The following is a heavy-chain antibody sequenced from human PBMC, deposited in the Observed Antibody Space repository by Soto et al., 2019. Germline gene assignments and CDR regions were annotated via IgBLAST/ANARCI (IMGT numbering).Heavy chain of an antibody. CDR3: ASSYISSWILHEAFDV. D-gene: IGHD6-13*01. CDR1: GAPFTPYS. V-gene: IGHV4-34*01. Sequence: KPSETLSLTCGVSGAPFTPYSWIWIRQPPGGGLEWIGEVHHSGSTSYNASFKSRVTISLDTSSFQFSLHLAAMTAADTAVYYCASSYISSWILHEAFDVWGPGTMVTVSS. CDR2: VHHSGST. J-gene: IGHJ3*01.